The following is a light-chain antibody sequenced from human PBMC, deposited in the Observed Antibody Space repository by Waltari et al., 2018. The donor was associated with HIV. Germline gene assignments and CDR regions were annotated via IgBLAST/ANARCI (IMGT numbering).Light chain of an antibody. CDR1: QSIVYKSNNRNY. CDR3: QQYYNSPYT. CDR2: CTS. V-gene: IGKV4-1*01. Sequence: EIVMSQSPDALAVSLGERATNNCKSSQSIVYKSNNRNYLDWLQQKPGQPPKLRMSCTSTLASGVPDRFSGSWSGTDFTLTISSLQAEDVAVYYCQQYYNSPYTFGHGTKLEIK. J-gene: IGKJ2*01.